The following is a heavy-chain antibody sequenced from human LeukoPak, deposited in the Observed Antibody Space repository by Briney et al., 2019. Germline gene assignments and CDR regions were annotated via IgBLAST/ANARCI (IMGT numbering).Heavy chain of an antibody. D-gene: IGHD2-15*01. J-gene: IGHJ4*02. Sequence: SETLCLTCTASGGSISSYYWSWIRQPPGKGLEWIGYIYYSGSTNYNPSLKSRVTISVDTSTNQYSMKLSSVTAADTAVYYCARGIGPRFDYWGQGTLVTVSS. CDR2: IYYSGST. CDR3: ARGIGPRFDY. V-gene: IGHV4-59*01. CDR1: GGSISSYY.